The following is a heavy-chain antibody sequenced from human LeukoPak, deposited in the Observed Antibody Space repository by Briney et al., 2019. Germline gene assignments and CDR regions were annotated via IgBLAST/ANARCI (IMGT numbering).Heavy chain of an antibody. CDR2: ISSSSSTI. D-gene: IGHD5-24*01. J-gene: IGHJ4*02. V-gene: IGHV3-48*01. CDR3: ARDRRGWLQYKTIDY. CDR1: GFTFSSYS. Sequence: PGGSLRLSCAASGFTFSSYSMNWVRRAPGKGLEWVSYISSSSSTIYYADSVKGRFTISRDNAKNSLYLQMNSLRAEDTAVYYCARDRRGWLQYKTIDYWGQGTLVTVSS.